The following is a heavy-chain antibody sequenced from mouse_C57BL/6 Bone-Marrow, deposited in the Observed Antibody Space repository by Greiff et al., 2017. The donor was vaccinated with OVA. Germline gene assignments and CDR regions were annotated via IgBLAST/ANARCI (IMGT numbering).Heavy chain of an antibody. CDR2: SRNKANDYTT. J-gene: IGHJ2*01. Sequence: EVKVVESGGGLVQSGRSLRLSCATSGFTFSDFYMEWVRQAPGKGLEWIAASRNKANDYTTEYSASVKGRFIVSRDTSQSILYLQMNALRAEDTAIYYCARDARITTVVEDYWGQGTTLTVSS. CDR3: ARDARITTVVEDY. CDR1: GFTFSDFY. V-gene: IGHV7-1*01. D-gene: IGHD1-1*01.